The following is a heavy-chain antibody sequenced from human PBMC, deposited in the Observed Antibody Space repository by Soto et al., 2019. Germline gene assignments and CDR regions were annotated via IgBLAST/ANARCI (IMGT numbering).Heavy chain of an antibody. CDR3: ARILSSSSGRAFDY. Sequence: QVTLKESGPVLVKPTETLTLTCTVSGFSLSNARMGVSWIRQPPGKALEWLAHIFSNDEKSYSTSLKSRLTISKATSKSQVVLTMTHMDPVDTATYYCARILSSSSGRAFDYWGQGTLVTVSS. D-gene: IGHD6-6*01. J-gene: IGHJ4*02. CDR2: IFSNDEK. CDR1: GFSLSNARMG. V-gene: IGHV2-26*01.